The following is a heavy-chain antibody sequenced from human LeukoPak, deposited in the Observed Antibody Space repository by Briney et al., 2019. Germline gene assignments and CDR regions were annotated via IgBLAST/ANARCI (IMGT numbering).Heavy chain of an antibody. D-gene: IGHD3-10*01. J-gene: IGHJ4*02. V-gene: IGHV1-2*02. CDR3: ARDLEGYHYGSGNYPQ. Sequence: ASVKVSCKASGYTFTGYYMHWVRQAPGQGLEWMGFINPNSGGTNYAQQVQGRVTMTRDTSISTAYMELSSLTSDDTAVYYCARDLEGYHYGSGNYPQWGQGTLVTVSS. CDR1: GYTFTGYY. CDR2: INPNSGGT.